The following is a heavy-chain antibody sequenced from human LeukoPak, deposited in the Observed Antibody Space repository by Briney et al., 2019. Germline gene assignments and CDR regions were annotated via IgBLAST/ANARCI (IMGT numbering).Heavy chain of an antibody. CDR2: INHSGSA. V-gene: IGHV4-34*01. CDR1: GGSFSGYY. J-gene: IGHJ4*02. Sequence: PSETLSLTCAVYGGSFSGYYWSWIHQPPGKGLEWIGEINHSGSANYNPSLKSRVTISVDTSKNQFSLKLSSVTAADTAVYYCARGQKSITIFGVVIDSSTRAFDYWGQGTLVTVSS. CDR3: ARGQKSITIFGVVIDSSTRAFDY. D-gene: IGHD3-3*01.